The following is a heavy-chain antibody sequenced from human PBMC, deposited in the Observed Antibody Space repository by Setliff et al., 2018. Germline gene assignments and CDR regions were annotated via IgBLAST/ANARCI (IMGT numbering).Heavy chain of an antibody. D-gene: IGHD2-21*01. CDR2: IYWNDEK. CDR3: AHIAGGGNSPRHDY. J-gene: IGHJ4*02. V-gene: IGHV2-5*01. Sequence: SGPTLVNPTQTLTLTCTFSGFSLSTSGVGVGWIRQPPGKALEWLALIYWNDEKRYSPSLKSRLTITKDTSKNQVVLTMTNMDPVDTSTYYCAHIAGGGNSPRHDYWGQGTLVTVSS. CDR1: GFSLSTSGVG.